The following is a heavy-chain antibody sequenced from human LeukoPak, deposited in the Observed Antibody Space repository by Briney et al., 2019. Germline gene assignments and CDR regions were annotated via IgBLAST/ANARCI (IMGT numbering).Heavy chain of an antibody. CDR1: GFTFSNYA. J-gene: IGHJ4*02. D-gene: IGHD6-19*01. CDR3: AKEPISSGWWGGLYYFDC. Sequence: PGGSLRLSCAASGFTFSNYAMSWVRQAPGKGLEWVSAISGSGGTTYYADSVKGRFTISRDNSKNTLYLQMNSLRAEDTAVYYCAKEPISSGWWGGLYYFDCWGQGTLVTVSS. CDR2: ISGSGGTT. V-gene: IGHV3-23*01.